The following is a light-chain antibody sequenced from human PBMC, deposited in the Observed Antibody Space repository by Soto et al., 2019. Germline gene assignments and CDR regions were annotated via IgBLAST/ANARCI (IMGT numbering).Light chain of an antibody. Sequence: DILMTQSPSSVSASVGDRVIISCRANQDIGTRLAWYQQRPGKAPKLLIYAASSLQSGVPSRFSGSGSGTDFTLNIDGLQPEDFGTYYCQQGNSLSITFGQGTRLETK. CDR2: AAS. CDR1: QDIGTR. J-gene: IGKJ5*01. CDR3: QQGNSLSIT. V-gene: IGKV1-12*01.